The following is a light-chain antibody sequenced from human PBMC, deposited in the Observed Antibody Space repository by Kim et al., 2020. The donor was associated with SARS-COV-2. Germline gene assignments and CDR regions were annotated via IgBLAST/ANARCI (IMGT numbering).Light chain of an antibody. Sequence: QSASVSGSPGQSITLSCTGTSSDIGDYDYVSWYQHHPGKAPKLMIYDVTERPSGVSNRFSGSKSGNTASLTISGLQAEDEADYYCSSYTSSRTWVFGGGTQLTVL. CDR2: DVT. J-gene: IGLJ3*02. V-gene: IGLV2-14*03. CDR3: SSYTSSRTWV. CDR1: SSDIGDYDY.